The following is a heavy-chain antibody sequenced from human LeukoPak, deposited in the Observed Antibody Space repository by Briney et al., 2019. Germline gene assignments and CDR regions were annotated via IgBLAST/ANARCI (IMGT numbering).Heavy chain of an antibody. CDR2: IYYSGST. Sequence: SNTPSVTCMATGGSISSDYFSLIRQSPPNPLSWVGYIYYSGSTNYNPSLKSRVTISVDTSKNQFSLKLSSVTAADTAVYYCARDATDYGDYEFDYWGQGTLVTVSS. J-gene: IGHJ4*02. V-gene: IGHV4-59*01. D-gene: IGHD4-17*01. CDR1: GGSISSDY. CDR3: ARDATDYGDYEFDY.